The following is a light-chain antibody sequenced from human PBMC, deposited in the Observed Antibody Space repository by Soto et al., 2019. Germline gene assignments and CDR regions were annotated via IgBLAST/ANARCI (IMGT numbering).Light chain of an antibody. CDR3: LQHSTSPPLYT. Sequence: EIVMTQSPAALAVSLGERVSLTCRASQAVSSYLAWYQQKPGQAPRLLISDASTSATDILVRFSGSGSGTDFTLTISSLQSSDLAVYYCLQHSTSPPLYTFGQGTKLEIK. CDR1: QAVSSY. V-gene: IGKV3-15*01. J-gene: IGKJ2*01. CDR2: DAS.